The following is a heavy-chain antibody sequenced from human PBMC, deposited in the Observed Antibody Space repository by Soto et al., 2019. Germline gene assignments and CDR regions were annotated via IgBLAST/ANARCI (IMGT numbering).Heavy chain of an antibody. Sequence: QVQMVESGGGVVQPGRSLRLSCAASGFSFSTYGMHWVRQAPDKGLEWMAVISNDGSNKYYADSVKGRFTISRDNSKDTLFLQMNSLRGEDTAIYYCAKVIRADSTSSNFYYYSGMDVWGQGTTVTVSS. D-gene: IGHD6-6*01. V-gene: IGHV3-30*18. CDR2: ISNDGSNK. CDR3: AKVIRADSTSSNFYYYSGMDV. J-gene: IGHJ6*02. CDR1: GFSFSTYG.